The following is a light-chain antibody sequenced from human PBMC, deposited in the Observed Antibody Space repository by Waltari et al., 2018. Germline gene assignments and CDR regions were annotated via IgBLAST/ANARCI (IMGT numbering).Light chain of an antibody. Sequence: QLVVTQSPSASASLGASVKLTCPLSSGHSSNIIAWLPQQPEKGPRYLMKVNSDGSHSRGDEIPDRFTGSSSGAERHLTISSLQAEDEADYYCQTGGHGTWVFGGGTKLTVL. V-gene: IGLV4-69*01. J-gene: IGLJ3*02. CDR2: VNSDGSH. CDR1: SGHSSNI. CDR3: QTGGHGTWV.